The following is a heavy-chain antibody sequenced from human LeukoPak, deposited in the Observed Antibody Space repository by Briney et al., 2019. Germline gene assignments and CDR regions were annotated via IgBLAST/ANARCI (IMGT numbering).Heavy chain of an antibody. D-gene: IGHD3-9*01. CDR2: INSDGSDT. CDR1: GFTLSIYW. J-gene: IGHJ4*02. Sequence: TGGSLRLSCAASGFTLSIYWMHWGRQAPGKGLVWVSRINSDGSDTIYGDSVKGRFTISRDNAKNTLYIQMDSLRAEDTAVYYCARGLNRRVLTDYWGQGTLVTVSS. CDR3: ARGLNRRVLTDY. V-gene: IGHV3-74*01.